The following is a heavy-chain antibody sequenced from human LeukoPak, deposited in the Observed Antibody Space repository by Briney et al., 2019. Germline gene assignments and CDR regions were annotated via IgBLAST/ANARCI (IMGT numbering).Heavy chain of an antibody. CDR3: ARVDYYDSSGYSNYENSYFDY. CDR2: FDPEDGET. CDR1: GYTLTELS. J-gene: IGHJ4*02. Sequence: GASVKVSCKVSGYTLTELSMHWVRQAPGKGLEWMGGFDPEDGETIYAQKFQGRVTMTEDTSTDTAYMELSSLRSEDTAVYYCARVDYYDSSGYSNYENSYFDYWGQGTLVTVSS. D-gene: IGHD3-22*01. V-gene: IGHV1-24*01.